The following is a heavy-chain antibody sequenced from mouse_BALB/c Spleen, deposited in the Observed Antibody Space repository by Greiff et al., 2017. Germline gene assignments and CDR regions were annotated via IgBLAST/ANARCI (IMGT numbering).Heavy chain of an antibody. Sequence: QVQLQQSGAELARPGASVKMSCKASGYTFTSYTMHWVKQRPGQGLEWIGYINPSSGYTNYNQKFKDKATLTADKSSSTAYMQLSSLTSEDSAVYYCARQANWDQGSVYFDYWGQGTTLTGSS. CDR1: GYTFTSYT. CDR3: ARQANWDQGSVYFDY. V-gene: IGHV1-4*01. D-gene: IGHD4-1*01. CDR2: INPSSGYT. J-gene: IGHJ2*01.